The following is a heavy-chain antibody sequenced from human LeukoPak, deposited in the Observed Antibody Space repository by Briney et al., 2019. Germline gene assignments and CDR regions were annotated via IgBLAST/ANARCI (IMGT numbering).Heavy chain of an antibody. V-gene: IGHV3-48*04. CDR1: GFTFSSYS. CDR2: ISSSSSTI. J-gene: IGHJ6*04. CDR3: ARDRGEYEWDV. Sequence: GGPRRLSCAASGFTFSSYSMNWVRQSPGKGLGWVSYISSSSSTIYYADSVKGRFTISRENAKNSLYLQMNSLRAEDTAVYYCARDRGEYEWDVWGKGTTVTVSS. D-gene: IGHD2-2*01.